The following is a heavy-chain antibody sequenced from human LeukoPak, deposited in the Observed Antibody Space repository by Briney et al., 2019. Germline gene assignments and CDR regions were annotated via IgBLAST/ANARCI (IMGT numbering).Heavy chain of an antibody. Sequence: PGGSLRLSCAASGFTFSSYAMHWVRQAPGKGLEWVAVISYDGSNKYYADSVKGRFTISRDNSKNTLYLQMNSLRAEDTAVYYCAKDAYCNSTSCYAYYYYYGMDVWGQGTTVTVSS. D-gene: IGHD2-2*01. CDR1: GFTFSSYA. CDR3: AKDAYCNSTSCYAYYYYYGMDV. V-gene: IGHV3-30-3*01. CDR2: ISYDGSNK. J-gene: IGHJ6*02.